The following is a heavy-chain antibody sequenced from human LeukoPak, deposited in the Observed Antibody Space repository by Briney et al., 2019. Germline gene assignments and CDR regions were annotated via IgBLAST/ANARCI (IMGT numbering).Heavy chain of an antibody. D-gene: IGHD3-22*01. V-gene: IGHV4-39*07. Sequence: KPSETLSLTCTVSGGSISSYYWGWIRQPPGKGLEWIGSIYNSGSTYYNPSLKSRVTISVDTSKNQFSLKLSSVTAADTAVYYCARANYYDSSGYYGFDYWGQGTLVTVSS. J-gene: IGHJ4*02. CDR2: IYNSGST. CDR3: ARANYYDSSGYYGFDY. CDR1: GGSISSYY.